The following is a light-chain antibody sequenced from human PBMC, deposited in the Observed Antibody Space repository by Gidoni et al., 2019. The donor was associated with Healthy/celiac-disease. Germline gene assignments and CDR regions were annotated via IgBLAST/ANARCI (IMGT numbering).Light chain of an antibody. CDR1: QGMSSY. J-gene: IGKJ1*01. V-gene: IGKV1-8*01. CDR3: QQYYIYPRT. Sequence: AIRMTQSPSAFSASTGDRVTITCRASQGMSSYLAWYQQTPGKAPNLLIYAASTLQSGVPSRFSGSGSGTDFTLTISVLQSEDFATYYCQQYYIYPRTFGQGTKVEIK. CDR2: AAS.